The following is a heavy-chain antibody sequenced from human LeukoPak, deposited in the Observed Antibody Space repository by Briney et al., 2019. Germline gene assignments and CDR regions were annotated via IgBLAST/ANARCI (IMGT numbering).Heavy chain of an antibody. D-gene: IGHD4-23*01. CDR1: GFTFSSYW. CDR2: IKQDGSEK. Sequence: GGSLRLSCAASGFTFSSYWMSWVRQAPGKGLEWVANIKQDGSEKYYVDSVKGRFAISRDNAKNSLYLQLNSLRDEDTAVYYCAREGPVVRGSEVDYWGQGTLVTVSS. J-gene: IGHJ4*02. V-gene: IGHV3-7*01. CDR3: AREGPVVRGSEVDY.